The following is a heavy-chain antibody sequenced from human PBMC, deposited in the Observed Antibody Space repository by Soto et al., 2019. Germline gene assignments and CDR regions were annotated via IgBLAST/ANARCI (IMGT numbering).Heavy chain of an antibody. D-gene: IGHD6-13*01. CDR2: ISSSSSTI. CDR3: VCIAVAGTGYYYYYYGMDV. Sequence: GGSLRLSCAASGFTFRSYSMNWVRQAPGKGLEWVSYISSSSSTIYYADSVKGRFTISRDNARNSLYLQMNSLRDEDTALYYCVCIAVAGTGYYYYYYGMDVWGQGTTVTVSS. V-gene: IGHV3-48*02. J-gene: IGHJ6*02. CDR1: GFTFRSYS.